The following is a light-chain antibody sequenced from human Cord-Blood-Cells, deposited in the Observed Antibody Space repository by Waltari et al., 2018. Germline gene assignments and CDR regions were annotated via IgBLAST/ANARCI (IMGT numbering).Light chain of an antibody. CDR1: SSDVGSYNL. CDR3: CSYAGSSTFV. V-gene: IGLV2-23*01. CDR2: EGS. Sequence: QSALTQPASVSGSPGQSITISCTGTSSDVGSYNLVSWYQQHPGKAPKLIIYEGSKRPSGVSKRFSGSKSGNTASVTISGLQAEDEADYYCCSYAGSSTFVFGTGTKVTVL. J-gene: IGLJ1*01.